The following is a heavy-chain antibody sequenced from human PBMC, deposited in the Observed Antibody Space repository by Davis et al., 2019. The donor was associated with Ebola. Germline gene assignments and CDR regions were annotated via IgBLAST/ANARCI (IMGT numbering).Heavy chain of an antibody. CDR2: SHYRGST. CDR1: GVSLSDYY. D-gene: IGHD4/OR15-4a*01. Sequence: PSETLSLTCTVSGVSLSDYYYTWIRQPPGKGLEWMGYSHYRGSTKYNPSLKSRVTISVDTSKNQVSLKLTSVTAADTAVYYCARGVYGAFFDSWGQGALVTVSS. CDR3: ARGVYGAFFDS. V-gene: IGHV4-59*01. J-gene: IGHJ4*02.